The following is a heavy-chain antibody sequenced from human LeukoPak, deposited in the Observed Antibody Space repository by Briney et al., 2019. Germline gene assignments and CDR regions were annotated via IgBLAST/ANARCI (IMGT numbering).Heavy chain of an antibody. D-gene: IGHD3-22*01. J-gene: IGHJ4*02. CDR3: ARSRDSSGYYYLI. CDR2: IYPDDSDT. V-gene: IGHV5-51*01. CDR1: GSPFSNYW. Sequence: GGSLKISCEASGSPFSNYWIGWVRQMPGKGLEGMGIIYPDDSDTKYSPSFQGQVTISADKSISTAYLQWSSLKASDTAMYYCARSRDSSGYYYLIWGQGTLVTVSS.